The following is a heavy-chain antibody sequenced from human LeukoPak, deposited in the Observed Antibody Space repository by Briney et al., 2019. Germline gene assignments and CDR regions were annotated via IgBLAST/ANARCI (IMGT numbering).Heavy chain of an antibody. CDR2: ISGSGSSK. D-gene: IGHD6-13*01. V-gene: IGHV3-23*01. CDR1: GSTFSNYA. Sequence: GGSLRLSCAASGSTFSNYAMSWVRQAPGKGLEWVSAISGSGSSKYYADSVKGRFTISRDNSKNTLYLQMNSLRAEDTAVYYCAKVQARGRIAAAGTGDAFDIWGQGTLVTVSS. CDR3: AKVQARGRIAAAGTGDAFDI. J-gene: IGHJ3*02.